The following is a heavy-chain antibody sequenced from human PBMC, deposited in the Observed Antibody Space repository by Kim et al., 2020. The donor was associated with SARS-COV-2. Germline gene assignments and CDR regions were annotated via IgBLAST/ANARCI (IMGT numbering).Heavy chain of an antibody. CDR3: ATGREWELPY. V-gene: IGHV1-24*01. D-gene: IGHD1-26*01. Sequence: ETIYAQKFQGRVTMTEDTSTDTAYMELSSLRSEDTAVYYCATGREWELPYWGQGTLVTVSS. J-gene: IGHJ4*02. CDR2: ET.